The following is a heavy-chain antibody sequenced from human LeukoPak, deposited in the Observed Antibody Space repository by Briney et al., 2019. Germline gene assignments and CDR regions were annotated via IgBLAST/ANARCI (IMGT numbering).Heavy chain of an antibody. Sequence: SETLSLTCAVYGGSFSGYYWSWIRQPPGKGLEWIGEINHSGSTNYNPSLKSRVTISVDTSKNQFSLKLSPVTAADTAVYYCARGRFWSGDIDYWGQGTLVTVSS. CDR1: GGSFSGYY. CDR2: INHSGST. CDR3: ARGRFWSGDIDY. D-gene: IGHD3-3*01. J-gene: IGHJ4*02. V-gene: IGHV4-34*01.